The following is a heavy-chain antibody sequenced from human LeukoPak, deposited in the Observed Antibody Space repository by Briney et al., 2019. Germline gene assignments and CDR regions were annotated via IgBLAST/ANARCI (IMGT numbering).Heavy chain of an antibody. Sequence: SETLSLTCSVSGDSRSSYYWSWIRQPPGKGLEWIGYIYYSWSTNYTPSLKSRVSMSIDTSKRQFSLRLRSVTAADTAVYYCARQPDIGSGIDPWGQGTLVTVSS. D-gene: IGHD1-26*01. CDR3: ARQPDIGSGIDP. V-gene: IGHV4-59*08. CDR1: GDSRSSYY. J-gene: IGHJ5*02. CDR2: IYYSWST.